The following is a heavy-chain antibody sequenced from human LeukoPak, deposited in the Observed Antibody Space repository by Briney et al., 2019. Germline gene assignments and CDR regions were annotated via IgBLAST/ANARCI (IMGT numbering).Heavy chain of an antibody. D-gene: IGHD5-12*01. CDR3: AREAAPSGYDSYYFDY. V-gene: IGHV1-18*01. CDR1: GYTFTSYG. Sequence: ASVKVSCKASGYTFTSYGISWVRQAPGQGLEWMGWISAYNGNTNYAQKLQGRVTMTTDTSTSTAYMELRSLRSDDTVVYYCAREAAPSGYDSYYFDYWGQGTLVTVSS. J-gene: IGHJ4*02. CDR2: ISAYNGNT.